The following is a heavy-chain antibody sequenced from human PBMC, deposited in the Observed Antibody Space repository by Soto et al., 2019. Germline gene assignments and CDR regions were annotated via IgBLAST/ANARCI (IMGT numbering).Heavy chain of an antibody. CDR1: GFTFTNHN. D-gene: IGHD2-21*01. CDR2: ISSSSSFR. J-gene: IGHJ4*02. CDR3: ARDPTLSVLVVVATDDF. V-gene: IGHV3-21*01. Sequence: GESLKISCAASGFTFTNHNMNWVRQAPGKGLEWVSSISSSSSFRNYADSVKGRFSISRDNDKNLVYLQMDSLRAEDTAVYYCARDPTLSVLVVVATDDFWGQGTLVTVSS.